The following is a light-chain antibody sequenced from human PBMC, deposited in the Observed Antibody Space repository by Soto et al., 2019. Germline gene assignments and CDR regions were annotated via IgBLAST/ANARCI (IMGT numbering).Light chain of an antibody. J-gene: IGKJ1*01. CDR2: DAS. Sequence: EFVLTQSPGTLSVSPGERVTLSCRASQSVRSNLAWYQQKPGQAPRLLIYDASNRATGIPARFSGSGSGTDFTLTISSLEPEDFAVYYCQQRSNWPRTFGQGTKVDI. V-gene: IGKV3-11*01. CDR1: QSVRSN. CDR3: QQRSNWPRT.